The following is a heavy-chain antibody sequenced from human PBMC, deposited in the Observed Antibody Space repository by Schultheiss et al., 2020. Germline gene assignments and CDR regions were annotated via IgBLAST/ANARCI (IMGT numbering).Heavy chain of an antibody. CDR3: ARHIGYSSSWYDY. D-gene: IGHD6-13*01. J-gene: IGHJ4*02. Sequence: SETLSLTCTVSGGSISSYYWGWIRQPPGKGLEWIGSIYYSGSTYYNPSLKSRVTISVDTSKNQFSLKLSSVTAADTAVYYCARHIGYSSSWYDYWGQGTLVNVSS. CDR1: GGSISSYY. CDR2: IYYSGST. V-gene: IGHV4-39*01.